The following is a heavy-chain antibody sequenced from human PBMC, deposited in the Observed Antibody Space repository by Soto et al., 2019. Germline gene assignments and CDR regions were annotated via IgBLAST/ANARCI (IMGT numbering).Heavy chain of an antibody. CDR1: GFTFSSHS. J-gene: IGHJ6*02. Sequence: PRGSLRLSCAASGFTFSSHSMNWVRQAPGKGLEWVSYISRGSSAKYYADSVKGRFTISRDNAKNSLYVQMNSLRDEDTAVYYCARDSGKGYAMDVWGQGTTVTVFS. D-gene: IGHD1-1*01. V-gene: IGHV3-48*02. CDR2: ISRGSSAK. CDR3: ARDSGKGYAMDV.